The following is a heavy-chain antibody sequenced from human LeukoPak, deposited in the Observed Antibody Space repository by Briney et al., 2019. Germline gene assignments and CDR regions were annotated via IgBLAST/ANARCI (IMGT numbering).Heavy chain of an antibody. CDR3: ARDSIVRGNIGNDMDV. V-gene: IGHV3-11*01. Sequence: GGSLRLSCAASGFTFSDYYMSWIRQAPGKGLEWVSYISHSGRTMYYADSVKGRFTISRDNAKNPLYLQMNSLRAGDTAVYYCARDSIVRGNIGNDMDVWGKESTVNVS. D-gene: IGHD2-8*01. CDR2: ISHSGRTM. J-gene: IGHJ6*03. CDR1: GFTFSDYY.